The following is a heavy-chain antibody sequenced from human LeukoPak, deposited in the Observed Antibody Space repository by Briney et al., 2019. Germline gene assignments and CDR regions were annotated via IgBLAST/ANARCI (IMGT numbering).Heavy chain of an antibody. Sequence: GGSLRLSCAASGFTFSNYAMSWVRQAPGKGLEWVSAISGSGSSTYYADSVKGRFTISRDNSKNTLYLQMNSLRAEDTAVYYCAKDLVVIGRWFDPWGQGTLVTVSS. CDR3: AKDLVVIGRWFDP. CDR2: ISGSGSST. J-gene: IGHJ5*02. D-gene: IGHD2/OR15-2a*01. V-gene: IGHV3-23*01. CDR1: GFTFSNYA.